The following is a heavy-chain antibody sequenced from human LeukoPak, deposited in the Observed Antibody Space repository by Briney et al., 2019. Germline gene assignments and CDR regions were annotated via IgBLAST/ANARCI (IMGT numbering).Heavy chain of an antibody. V-gene: IGHV1-69*01. CDR2: IIPIFGTA. D-gene: IGHD3-22*01. J-gene: IGHJ4*02. CDR3: ARDQWDYYDSSGFAY. Sequence: RASVKVSCKASGGTFSSYAISWVRQAPGQGLEWMGGIIPIFGTANYAQKFQGRVTITADESTSTAYMELSSLRSEDTAVYYCARDQWDYYDSSGFAYWGQGTLVTVSS. CDR1: GGTFSSYA.